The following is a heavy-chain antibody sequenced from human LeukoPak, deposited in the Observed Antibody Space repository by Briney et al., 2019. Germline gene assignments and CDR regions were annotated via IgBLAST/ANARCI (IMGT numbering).Heavy chain of an antibody. CDR1: GGSINSGGYS. D-gene: IGHD3-9*01. J-gene: IGHJ4*02. CDR3: ARDGGDILTGDYFDY. Sequence: SQTLSLTCAVSGGSINSGGYSWSWIRQPPGKGLEWIGYIYHSGSTYYNPSLKSRVTISVDRSKNQFSLKLSSVTAADTAVYYCARDGGDILTGDYFDYWGQGTLVTVSS. V-gene: IGHV4-30-2*01. CDR2: IYHSGST.